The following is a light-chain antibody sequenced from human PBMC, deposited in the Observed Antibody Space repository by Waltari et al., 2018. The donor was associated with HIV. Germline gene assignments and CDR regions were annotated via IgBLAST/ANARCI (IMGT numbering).Light chain of an antibody. CDR3: ASWDGSLSALL. CDR1: SSNIRSNA. J-gene: IGLJ2*01. V-gene: IGLV1-44*01. CDR2: SDN. Sequence: QSVLTQPPSASGTPGQRVTISCSGSSSNIRSNAVNWFRHPSGPAPCLPFNSDNQRPSGVPDRVSGSKSGTSASLAITGLQSEDEAVYYCASWDGSLSALLFGGGTRLTVL.